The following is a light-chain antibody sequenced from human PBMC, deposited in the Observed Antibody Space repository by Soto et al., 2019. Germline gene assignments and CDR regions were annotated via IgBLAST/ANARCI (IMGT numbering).Light chain of an antibody. V-gene: IGKV1-5*03. CDR3: QQYNSYLYT. CDR1: QTVMNW. CDR2: KAS. J-gene: IGKJ2*01. Sequence: DIRMTQSPSTLSASVGDTVAITCRASQTVMNWLAWYQQKPGKAPRLLIYKASKLESGVPSRFSGSGSGTEFTLTISSLQPDYFATYYCQQYNSYLYTFGQGTKLEI.